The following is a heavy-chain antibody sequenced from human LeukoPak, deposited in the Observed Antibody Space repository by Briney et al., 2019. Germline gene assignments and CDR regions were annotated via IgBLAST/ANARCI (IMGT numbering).Heavy chain of an antibody. CDR3: ARHEYSGSYYGLSWFDP. D-gene: IGHD1-26*01. Sequence: PSETLSLXCTVSGGSNSSSGYYWGWNRQPPGKGPEWIASIYYSGSTYYNPSLKSRVTISVDTSKNQLSLKLSSLTAADTAVYYCARHEYSGSYYGLSWFDPWGQGTLVTVSS. J-gene: IGHJ5*02. CDR2: IYYSGST. V-gene: IGHV4-39*01. CDR1: GGSNSSSGYY.